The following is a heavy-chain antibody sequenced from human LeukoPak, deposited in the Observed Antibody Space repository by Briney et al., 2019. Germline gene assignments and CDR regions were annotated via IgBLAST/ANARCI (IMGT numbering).Heavy chain of an antibody. CDR2: IIPIFGTA. CDR3: ASRAAAGTVEFDY. V-gene: IGHV1-69*05. Sequence: SVKVSCKASGGTFSSYAISWVRQAPGQGLEWMGGIIPIFGTANYAQKFQGRVTITTDESTSTAYMELSSLRSEDTAVYYSASRAAAGTVEFDYWGQGTLVTVSS. D-gene: IGHD6-13*01. CDR1: GGTFSSYA. J-gene: IGHJ4*02.